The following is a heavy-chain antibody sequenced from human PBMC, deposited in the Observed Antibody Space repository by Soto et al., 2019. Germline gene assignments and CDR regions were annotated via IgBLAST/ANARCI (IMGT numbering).Heavy chain of an antibody. CDR1: GGSISSYY. D-gene: IGHD5-18*01. J-gene: IGHJ6*02. CDR2: IDYSGST. Sequence: PSETLSLTCTVSGGSISSYYWSWIRQPPGKGLEWIGYIDYSGSTNYNPSLKSRVTITVDTSKNQFSLKLTSVTAADTAVYYCARGEQIWLRGYYYYCFDVWGQGTPVTVYS. V-gene: IGHV4-59*01. CDR3: ARGEQIWLRGYYYYCFDV.